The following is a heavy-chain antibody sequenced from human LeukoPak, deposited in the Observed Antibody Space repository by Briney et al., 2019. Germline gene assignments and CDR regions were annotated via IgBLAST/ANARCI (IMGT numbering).Heavy chain of an antibody. V-gene: IGHV3-23*01. CDR1: GCNFMSYA. Sequence: GGSLRLSCAASGCNFMSYAMTWVRQAPGKGLEWVSAISGSGGGTYYADSMRGRFTISRDNSKNMLQLRMKSAETDDSAVYYCATRDGRGSFDHWGQGTLVTVSS. CDR3: ATRDGRGSFDH. CDR2: ISGSGGGT. J-gene: IGHJ4*02.